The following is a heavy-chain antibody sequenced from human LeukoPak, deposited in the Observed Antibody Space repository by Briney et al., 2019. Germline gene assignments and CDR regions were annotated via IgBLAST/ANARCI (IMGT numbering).Heavy chain of an antibody. V-gene: IGHV4-59*01. CDR1: GGSISSYY. CDR3: ARGLMGATHIDF. Sequence: PSETLSLTCTVSGGSISSYYWSWLRQPPGKGLEWIAYIYYSGSTNYNPSLKSRVTISVDTSKNQFSLKLSSVTAADTAVYYCARGLMGATHIDFWGQGTLVTVSS. CDR2: IYYSGST. J-gene: IGHJ4*02. D-gene: IGHD1-26*01.